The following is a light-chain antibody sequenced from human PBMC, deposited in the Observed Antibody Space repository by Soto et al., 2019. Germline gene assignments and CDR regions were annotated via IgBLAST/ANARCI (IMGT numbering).Light chain of an antibody. CDR3: QHYNDWLIT. CDR2: GAS. CDR1: QSISIN. J-gene: IGKJ5*01. V-gene: IGKV3-15*01. Sequence: EIVMTQSPATLSMSPGERSTLSCRASQSISINLAWYQQKPGQAPRLLIYGASARATDVPARFSGRGSGTEFTLTISSLQSEDFAVYYCQHYNDWLITFGQGTRLEIK.